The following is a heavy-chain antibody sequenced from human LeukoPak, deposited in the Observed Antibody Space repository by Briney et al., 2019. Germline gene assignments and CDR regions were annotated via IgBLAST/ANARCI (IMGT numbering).Heavy chain of an antibody. CDR1: GFTFSSYA. Sequence: LPGGSLRLSCAASGFTFSSYAMSWVRQAPGKGLEWVSAISGSGGSTYYADSVKGRFTISRDNSKNTLYLQMNSLRAEDTAVYYCAKRLANYYYGMDVWGQGTTVTVSS. J-gene: IGHJ6*02. D-gene: IGHD5-12*01. V-gene: IGHV3-23*01. CDR2: ISGSGGST. CDR3: AKRLANYYYGMDV.